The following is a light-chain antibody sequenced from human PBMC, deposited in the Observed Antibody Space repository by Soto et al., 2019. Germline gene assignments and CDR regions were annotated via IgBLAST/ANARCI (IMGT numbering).Light chain of an antibody. Sequence: EILMTQSPATLSVSPGERATLSCRASQSVSSNLAWYQQKPGQAPRLLIYGASTRATGIPARFSGSGSGTELTLTISSLQSEDFAVYYCQQYYDWPITFGQGKRLEIK. J-gene: IGKJ5*01. CDR1: QSVSSN. CDR2: GAS. CDR3: QQYYDWPIT. V-gene: IGKV3-15*01.